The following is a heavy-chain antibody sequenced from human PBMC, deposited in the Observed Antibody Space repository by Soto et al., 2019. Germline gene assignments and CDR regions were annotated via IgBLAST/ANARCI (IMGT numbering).Heavy chain of an antibody. J-gene: IGHJ5*02. D-gene: IGHD3-22*01. Sequence: ESCPTLVNPTQTLTLTCSFSGFSLSVYGVRVIWFRQPPGETLEWLALIHWNDDKRYSPYLKSRLTITKDTSKTQVVLTLTNLDPLDTGTYFCAHTKDSSGFLTSWGQGIMVTVYS. CDR1: GFSLSVYGVR. CDR3: AHTKDSSGFLTS. V-gene: IGHV2-5*01. CDR2: IHWNDDK.